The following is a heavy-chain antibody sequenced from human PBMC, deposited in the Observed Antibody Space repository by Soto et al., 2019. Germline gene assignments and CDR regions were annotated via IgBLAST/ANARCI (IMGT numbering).Heavy chain of an antibody. V-gene: IGHV1-69*13. CDR3: ARTPSGWEAFDY. J-gene: IGHJ4*02. CDR1: GGTFSSYA. Sequence: PSVKVSCKASGGTFSSYAISWVRQAPGQGLEWMGGIIPIFGTANYAQKFQGRVTITADESTSTAYMELSSLRSEDTAVYYCARTPSGWEAFDYWGQGTLVTVSS. CDR2: IIPIFGTA. D-gene: IGHD1-26*01.